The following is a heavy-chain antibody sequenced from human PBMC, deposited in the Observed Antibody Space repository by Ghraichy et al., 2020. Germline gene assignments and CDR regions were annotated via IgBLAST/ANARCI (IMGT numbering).Heavy chain of an antibody. D-gene: IGHD2-21*02. J-gene: IGHJ4*02. CDR2: IDTRGKTI. Sequence: GGSLRLSCATSGFIFRDFGMNWVRQAPGKGLEWVSYIDTRGKTIYYADSVRGRFTISRDNDKKSLFLQMNSLRAEDTAVYYCASDAHGDSDFGDWGQGTLVTVSS. CDR3: ASDAHGDSDFGD. V-gene: IGHV3-48*01. CDR1: GFIFRDFG.